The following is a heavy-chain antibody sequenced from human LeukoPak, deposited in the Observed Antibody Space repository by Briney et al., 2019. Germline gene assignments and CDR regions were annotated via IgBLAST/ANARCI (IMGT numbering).Heavy chain of an antibody. CDR2: GTA. D-gene: IGHD3-10*01. J-gene: IGHJ6*04. CDR3: ARGQYYYGSGSGYYYGMDV. V-gene: IGHV1-69*01. Sequence: GTANYEQKFHGRVTITAEEDTSTAYMELSSLRSEDTAVYYCARGQYYYGSGSGYYYGMDVWGKGTTVTVSS.